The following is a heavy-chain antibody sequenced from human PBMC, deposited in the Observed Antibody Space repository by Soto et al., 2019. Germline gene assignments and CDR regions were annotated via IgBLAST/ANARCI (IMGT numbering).Heavy chain of an antibody. V-gene: IGHV1-69*01. CDR1: GGIFTNNA. CDR3: ATGGHNDGYNFYHGMDV. D-gene: IGHD3-16*01. CDR2: VIPLFDTA. J-gene: IGHJ6*02. Sequence: QVQVVQSGAEVKKPGSSVKVSCKVSGGIFTNNAISWVRQAPGQGLEWLGGVIPLFDTAYYEQIFRGRLRISADGAPTTAYMELSGLTSADTAVYFCATGGHNDGYNFYHGMDVWGQGTTVTVS.